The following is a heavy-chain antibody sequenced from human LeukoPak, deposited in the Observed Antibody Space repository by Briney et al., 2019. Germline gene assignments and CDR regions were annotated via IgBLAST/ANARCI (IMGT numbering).Heavy chain of an antibody. V-gene: IGHV3-7*04. CDR2: IQQDGSEK. Sequence: PGGSLRLSCAASGFTFSSYWMSWVRQAPGKGLEWVANIQQDGSEKYYMDSVKGRFTISRDNAKNSLYLQMNSLRAEDTAVYYCAREGIQLGPYYFDYWGQGTLVTVSS. CDR3: AREGIQLGPYYFDY. D-gene: IGHD5-18*01. CDR1: GFTFSSYW. J-gene: IGHJ4*02.